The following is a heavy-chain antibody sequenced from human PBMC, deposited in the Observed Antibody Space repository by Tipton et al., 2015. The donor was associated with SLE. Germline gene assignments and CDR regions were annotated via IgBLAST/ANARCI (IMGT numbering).Heavy chain of an antibody. J-gene: IGHJ4*02. D-gene: IGHD4-11*01. CDR3: AKTTVTLYYFDY. V-gene: IGHV4-39*01. CDR2: IYYSGST. Sequence: TLSLTCTVSGGSISSSSYYWGWIRQPPGKGLEWIGSIYYSGSTYYNPSLKSRVTISVDTSKNRFSLKLSSVTAADTAVYYCAKTTVTLYYFDYWGQGTLVTVSS. CDR1: GGSISSSSYY.